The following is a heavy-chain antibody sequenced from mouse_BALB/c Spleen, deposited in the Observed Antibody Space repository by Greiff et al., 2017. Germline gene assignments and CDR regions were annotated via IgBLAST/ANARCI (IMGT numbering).Heavy chain of an antibody. D-gene: IGHD2-14*01. J-gene: IGHJ2*01. CDR2: IWSGGST. CDR1: GFSLTSYG. Sequence: VNLVESGPGLVQPSQSLSITCTVSGFSLTSYGVHWVRQSPGKGLEWLGVIWSGGSTDYNAAFISRLSISKDNSKSQVFFKMNSLQANDTAIYYCARKGVYYRYDALDYWGQGTTLTVSS. CDR3: ARKGVYYRYDALDY. V-gene: IGHV2-2*02.